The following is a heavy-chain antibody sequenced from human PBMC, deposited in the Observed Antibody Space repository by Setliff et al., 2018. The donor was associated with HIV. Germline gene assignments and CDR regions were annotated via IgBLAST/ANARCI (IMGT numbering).Heavy chain of an antibody. CDR3: ARVVPREVAPGGFDI. Sequence: PSETLFLTCAVSGYSVSSGYYWGWIRQPPGKGLEWIASIYYSGSTYYAPSLKSRVTISVDTSKNQFSLKLTSVTAADTAVYFCARVVPREVAPGGFDIWGQGTMVTVSS. J-gene: IGHJ3*02. CDR1: GYSVSSGYY. CDR2: IYYSGST. V-gene: IGHV4-38-2*01. D-gene: IGHD5-12*01.